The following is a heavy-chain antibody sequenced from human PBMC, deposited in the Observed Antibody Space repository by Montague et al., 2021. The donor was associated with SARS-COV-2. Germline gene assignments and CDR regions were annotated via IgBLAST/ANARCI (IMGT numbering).Heavy chain of an antibody. CDR2: IYYSGGI. CDR3: ARAVSVRRAINWFDP. D-gene: IGHD3-10*01. J-gene: IGHJ5*02. Sequence: TLSLTCTVSGGSMSDHYWAWIRQPPGKGLEWLAYIYYSGGINSXXSAKSRVTMSVDTSKNQFSLKLTSVTAADTAVYYCARAVSVRRAINWFDPWGQGTLVTVSS. CDR1: GGSMSDHY. V-gene: IGHV4-59*11.